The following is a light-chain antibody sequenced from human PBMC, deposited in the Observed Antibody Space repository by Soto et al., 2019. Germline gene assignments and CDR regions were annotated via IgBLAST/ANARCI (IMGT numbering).Light chain of an antibody. CDR3: QQNRHMRT. CDR2: EAS. Sequence: DLQMTQSPSTLSASVGDRVTIACRASQSIGTSLAWYQQKAGKAPKLLIYEASNLESGVPSRFSGSGSGTEFTLTISSLQPDDFATYSCQQNRHMRTFGQGTKVEI. J-gene: IGKJ1*01. CDR1: QSIGTS. V-gene: IGKV1-5*03.